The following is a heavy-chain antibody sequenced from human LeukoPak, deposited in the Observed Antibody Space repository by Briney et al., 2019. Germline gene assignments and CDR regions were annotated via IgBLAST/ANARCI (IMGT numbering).Heavy chain of an antibody. V-gene: IGHV3-7*01. CDR1: GFTFSSYW. Sequence: GGSLRLSCAASGFTFSSYWMTWVRQAPGKGLEWVANIKQDASERYYVDSVKGRFTISRDNAKNSLYLQMNSLRAEDTAGYYFATPKAGTWHFDYWGQGTLVTGPS. CDR3: ATPKAGTWHFDY. J-gene: IGHJ4*02. CDR2: IKQDASER. D-gene: IGHD1-1*01.